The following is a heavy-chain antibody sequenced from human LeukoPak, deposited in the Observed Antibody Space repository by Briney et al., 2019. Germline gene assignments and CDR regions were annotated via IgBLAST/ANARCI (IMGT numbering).Heavy chain of an antibody. V-gene: IGHV3-33*01. CDR2: IWYDGSNK. J-gene: IGHJ6*02. CDR3: ARRQRGRHGMDV. D-gene: IGHD3-10*01. Sequence: GRSLRLSCAASGFTFSSYGMHWVRQAPGKGLEWVAVIWYDGSNKYYADSVKGRFTISRDNSKNTLYLQMNSLRAEDTAVYYFARRQRGRHGMDVWGQGATVSVSS. CDR1: GFTFSSYG.